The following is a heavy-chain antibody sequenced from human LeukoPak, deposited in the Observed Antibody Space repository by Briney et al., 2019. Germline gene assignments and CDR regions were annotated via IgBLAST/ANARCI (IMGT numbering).Heavy chain of an antibody. CDR2: IYNSGST. D-gene: IGHD6-19*01. CDR3: ASQGSGWYWYFDL. CDR1: GAYISSYY. J-gene: IGHJ2*01. Sequence: SETLSLTCTVSGAYISSYYWSWIRQPPGKGLEWIGYIYNSGSTNYNPSLKSRVTISVDTSKKQFSLKLNSVTAADTAVYYCASQGSGWYWYFDLWGRGTLVTVSS. V-gene: IGHV4-59*08.